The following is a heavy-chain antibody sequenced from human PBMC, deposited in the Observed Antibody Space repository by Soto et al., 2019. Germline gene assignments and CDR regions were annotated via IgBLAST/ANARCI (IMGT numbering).Heavy chain of an antibody. D-gene: IGHD1-20*01. CDR2: ISYDGSRK. CDR3: AKGRYNFNS. J-gene: IGHJ4*02. V-gene: IGHV3-30*18. Sequence: QVQLVESGGGVVQPGTSMRLSCAASGFTFSSHDMHWVRQAPGKGLEWVALISYDGSRKNYADSVKGRFTISRDNSKNTLSLQMNSLRVEDTAVYYCAKGRYNFNSWGQGRLGTVSS. CDR1: GFTFSSHD.